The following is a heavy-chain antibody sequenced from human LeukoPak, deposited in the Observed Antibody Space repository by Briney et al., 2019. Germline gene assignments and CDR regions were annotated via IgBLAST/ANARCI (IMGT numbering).Heavy chain of an antibody. D-gene: IGHD6-19*01. CDR3: AMARSRVAGLRYFHH. Sequence: KVSCKASGGTFSSYAISWVRQMPGKGLEWMGRIDPSDSYTNYSPSFQGHVTISADKSISTAYLQWSSLEASDTAMYYCAMARSRVAGLRYFHHWGQGTLVTVSS. J-gene: IGHJ1*01. V-gene: IGHV5-10-1*01. CDR2: IDPSDSYT. CDR1: GGTFSSYA.